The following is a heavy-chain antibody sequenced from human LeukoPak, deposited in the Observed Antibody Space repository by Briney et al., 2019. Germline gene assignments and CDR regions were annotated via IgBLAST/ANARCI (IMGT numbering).Heavy chain of an antibody. CDR1: GGSFSGYY. V-gene: IGHV4-59*01. CDR3: ARGGGSAGYYNFDY. J-gene: IGHJ4*02. D-gene: IGHD3-9*01. CDR2: IYYSGST. Sequence: TSETLSLTCAVYGGSFSGYYWSWIRQPPGKGLEWIGYIYYSGSTNYNPSLKSRVTISVDTSKNQFSLKLSSVTAADTAVFYCARGGGSAGYYNFDYWGQGTLVTVSS.